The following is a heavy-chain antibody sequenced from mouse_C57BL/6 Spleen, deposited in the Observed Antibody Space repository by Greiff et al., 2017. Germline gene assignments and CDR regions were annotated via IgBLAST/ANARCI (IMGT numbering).Heavy chain of an antibody. CDR2: LYPGDGDT. CDR1: GYAFSSSW. D-gene: IGHD1-1*01. CDR3: ARWTTVVEVDY. J-gene: IGHJ2*01. V-gene: IGHV1-82*01. Sequence: VQLQQSGPELVKPGASVKISCKASGYAFSSSWMNWVKQRPGKGLEWIGRLYPGDGDTNYNGKVKGKATLTADKSSSTAYMQLSSRTSEDSAIYFCARWTTVVEVDYWGQGTTLTVSS.